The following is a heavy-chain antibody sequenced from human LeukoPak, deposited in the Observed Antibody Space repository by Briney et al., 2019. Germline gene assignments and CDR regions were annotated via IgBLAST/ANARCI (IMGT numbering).Heavy chain of an antibody. CDR2: IYHSGST. Sequence: SQTLSLTCAVSGGSISSGGYSWSWIRQPPGKGLEWIGYIYHSGSTYYNPSLKSRVTISVDTSKNQFSLKLSSVTAADTAVYYCKSIAAAGKSPYYYYGMDVWGQGTTVTVSS. CDR1: GGSISSGGYS. CDR3: KSIAAAGKSPYYYYGMDV. V-gene: IGHV4-30-2*01. J-gene: IGHJ6*02. D-gene: IGHD6-13*01.